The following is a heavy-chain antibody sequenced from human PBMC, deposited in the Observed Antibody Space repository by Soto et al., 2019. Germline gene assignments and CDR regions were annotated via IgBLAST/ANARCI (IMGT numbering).Heavy chain of an antibody. CDR1: GGSISSYY. D-gene: IGHD3-22*01. J-gene: IGHJ3*02. CDR2: IYYSGST. Sequence: SETLSLTCTVSGGSISSYYWSWIRQPPGKGLEWIGYIYYSGSTNYNPSLKSRVTISVDTSKNQFSLKLSSVTAADTAVYYCARVVDSSGYPERPDAFDIWGQGTMVTVSS. V-gene: IGHV4-59*01. CDR3: ARVVDSSGYPERPDAFDI.